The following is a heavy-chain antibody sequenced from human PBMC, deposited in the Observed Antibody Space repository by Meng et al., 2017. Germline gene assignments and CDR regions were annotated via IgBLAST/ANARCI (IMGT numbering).Heavy chain of an antibody. CDR1: GGSISSSSFY. Sequence: QRQLQEAGPGCVKPSDTLSLPCTVSGGSISSSSFYWGWIRQPPGKGLEWIGSIYYSGSTYYNPSLKSRVTISVDTSKNQFSLKLSSVTAADTAVYYCARGRVVNWFDPWGQGTLVTVSS. CDR2: IYYSGST. V-gene: IGHV4-39*07. CDR3: ARGRVVNWFDP. D-gene: IGHD2-15*01. J-gene: IGHJ5*02.